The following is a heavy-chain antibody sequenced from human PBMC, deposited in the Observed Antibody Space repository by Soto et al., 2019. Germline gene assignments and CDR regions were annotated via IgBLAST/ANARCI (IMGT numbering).Heavy chain of an antibody. D-gene: IGHD3-22*01. CDR3: ARLPPVRYDSGATPA. CDR2: IYPGDSDT. J-gene: IGHJ3*01. CDR1: GYSFTSYW. V-gene: IGHV5-51*01. Sequence: GESLKISCKGSGYSFTSYWIGWVRQMPGKGLEWMGIIYPGDSDTRYSPSFQGQVTISADKSISTAYLQWSSLKASDTAMYYCARLPPVRYDSGATPAWGQGTMVTVSS.